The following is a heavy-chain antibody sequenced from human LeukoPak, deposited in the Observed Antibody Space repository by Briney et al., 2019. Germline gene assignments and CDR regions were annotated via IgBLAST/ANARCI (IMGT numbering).Heavy chain of an antibody. V-gene: IGHV1-2*04. J-gene: IGHJ4*02. CDR3: AREAIGDSDSSCYFDY. CDR1: GYTFTGYY. D-gene: IGHD1-26*01. Sequence: ASVKVSCKASGYTFTGYYMHWVRQAPGQGLEWMGWISPNSGGTNYAQKFQGWVTMTRDTSISTAYMELSRLRSDDTAVYYCAREAIGDSDSSCYFDYWGQGTLVTVSS. CDR2: ISPNSGGT.